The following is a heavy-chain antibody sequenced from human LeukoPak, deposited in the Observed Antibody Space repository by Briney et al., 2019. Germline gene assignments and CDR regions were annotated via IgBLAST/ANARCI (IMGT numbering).Heavy chain of an antibody. CDR3: ATSSNAPGNH. Sequence: GGSLRLSCAASGFTCNGYWMSWVHQAPGKELEWVANIKEDGSAQYYVGSVKGRFTISRDNAKNSLNLQMNSLRAEDTAVYYCATSSNAPGNHWGQGTLVTVSS. V-gene: IGHV3-7*01. D-gene: IGHD2-2*01. J-gene: IGHJ5*02. CDR1: GFTCNGYW. CDR2: IKEDGSAQ.